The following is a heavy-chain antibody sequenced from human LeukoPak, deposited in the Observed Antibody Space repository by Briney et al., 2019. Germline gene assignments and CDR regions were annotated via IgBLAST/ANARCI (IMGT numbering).Heavy chain of an antibody. CDR1: GGSISSYY. Sequence: SGTLSLTCTVSGGSISSYYWSWIRQPAGKGLEWIGRIYTSGSTNYNPSLKSRVTMSVDTSKNQFSLKLSSVTAADTAVYYCARGGIAAAGTDYYYYYMDVWGKGTTVTISS. D-gene: IGHD6-13*01. CDR3: ARGGIAAAGTDYYYYYMDV. V-gene: IGHV4-4*07. J-gene: IGHJ6*03. CDR2: IYTSGST.